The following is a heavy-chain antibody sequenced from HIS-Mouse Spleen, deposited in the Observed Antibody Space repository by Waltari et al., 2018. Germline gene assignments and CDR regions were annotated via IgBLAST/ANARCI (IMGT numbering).Heavy chain of an antibody. J-gene: IGHJ6*02. CDR2: IYSRGSP. CDR3: ARDTEDSSGWYYYYYGMDV. V-gene: IGHV3-53*01. CDR1: GFIVSSNY. Sequence: EVQLVESGGGLIQPGGSLRLSCAASGFIVSSNYMCWVPQAPGKGLGWVSVIYSRGSPDYAASVKGRFTISKDNSKNTLYLQMTSLGAEDTAVYYCARDTEDSSGWYYYYYGMDVWGQGTTVTVSS. D-gene: IGHD6-19*01.